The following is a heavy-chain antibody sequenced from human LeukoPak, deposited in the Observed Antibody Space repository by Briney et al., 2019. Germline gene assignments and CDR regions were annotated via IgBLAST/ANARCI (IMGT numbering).Heavy chain of an antibody. J-gene: IGHJ5*01. CDR1: GFTFSSYW. CDR3: ARDELWFDY. CDR2: IKQDGSEK. Sequence: GGSLRLSCAAPGFTFSSYWMSWVRQAPGKGLEWVANIKQDGSEKYYVDSVKGRFTISRDNAKNSLYLQMNSLRAEDTAVYYCARDELWFDYWGQGTLVTVSS. D-gene: IGHD1-7*01. V-gene: IGHV3-7*03.